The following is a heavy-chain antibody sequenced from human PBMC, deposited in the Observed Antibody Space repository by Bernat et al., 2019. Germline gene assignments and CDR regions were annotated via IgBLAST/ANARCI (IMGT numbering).Heavy chain of an antibody. CDR2: ISNSGGSA. CDR3: AASGYGTIDI. CDR1: GFTSSSHA. Sequence: EVQLVESGGGLVQPGGSLRLSCAASGFTSSSHAMSWVRQAPGKGLEWVSTISNSGGSAYYADSVKGRFTISRDNPKNTLSLQMNNLRAEDTAVYYCAASGYGTIDIWGQGTMVTVS. J-gene: IGHJ3*02. V-gene: IGHV3-23*04. D-gene: IGHD3-22*01.